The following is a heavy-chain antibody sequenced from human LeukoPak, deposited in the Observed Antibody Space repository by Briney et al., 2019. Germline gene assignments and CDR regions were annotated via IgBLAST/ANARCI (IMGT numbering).Heavy chain of an antibody. J-gene: IGHJ4*02. Sequence: ASVKVSCKASGYTFTGYYMLWVRQAPGHRLEWMGWITPNSGGTNYAQKFHGRVTMTRDTSISTAYMELSRLRSDDTAVYYCALVWSGYKYYFDYWGQGTLVTVSS. CDR2: ITPNSGGT. CDR3: ALVWSGYKYYFDY. D-gene: IGHD3-3*01. V-gene: IGHV1-2*02. CDR1: GYTFTGYY.